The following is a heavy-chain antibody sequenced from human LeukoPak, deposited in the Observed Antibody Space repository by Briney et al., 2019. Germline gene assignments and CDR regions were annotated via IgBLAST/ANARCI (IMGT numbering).Heavy chain of an antibody. J-gene: IGHJ3*02. CDR2: IIPILGIA. CDR1: GGTFSSYA. D-gene: IGHD4-17*01. CDR3: ARDLWIYGDFDYYAFDI. Sequence: SVKVSCKASGGTFSSYAISWVRQAPGQGLEWMGRIIPILGIANYAQKFQGRVTITADKSTSTAYMELSSLRSEDTAVYYCARDLWIYGDFDYYAFDIWGQGTMVTVSS. V-gene: IGHV1-69*04.